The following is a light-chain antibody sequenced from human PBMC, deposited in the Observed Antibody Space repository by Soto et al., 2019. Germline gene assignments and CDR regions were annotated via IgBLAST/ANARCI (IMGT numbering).Light chain of an antibody. Sequence: EIVMTQSPATLSVSPGERVTLSCRASQSVRSNLAWYQQKPGQVPWVLIYGASTRAIGIPDRFSGSGSGTEFTLTISSLQSEDFAVYYCQHYNNLWGFGGGTKVEIK. CDR1: QSVRSN. J-gene: IGKJ4*01. V-gene: IGKV3-15*01. CDR2: GAS. CDR3: QHYNNLWG.